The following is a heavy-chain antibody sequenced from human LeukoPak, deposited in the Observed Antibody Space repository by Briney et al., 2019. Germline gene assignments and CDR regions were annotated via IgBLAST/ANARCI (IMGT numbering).Heavy chain of an antibody. CDR3: ARGLGRMYYFDY. Sequence: PGGSLRLSCTASGFTFVNYAMSWVRQAPGKGLEWVSSISSSSSYIYYADSVKGRFTISRDNSKNTLYLQMNSLRAEDTAVYYCARGLGRMYYFDYWGQGTLVTVSS. V-gene: IGHV3-21*04. D-gene: IGHD1-14*01. CDR1: GFTFVNYA. CDR2: ISSSSSYI. J-gene: IGHJ4*02.